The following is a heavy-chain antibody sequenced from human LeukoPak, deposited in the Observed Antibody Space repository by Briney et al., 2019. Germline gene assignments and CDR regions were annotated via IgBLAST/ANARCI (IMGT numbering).Heavy chain of an antibody. V-gene: IGHV4-59*05. CDR2: IYYSGST. CDR3: ARLAGGELVLRFDP. D-gene: IGHD3-10*01. J-gene: IGHJ5*02. Sequence: SETLSLTCTVSGGSISSYYWSWIRQPPGKGLEWIGSIYYSGSTYYNPSLKSRVTISVDTSKNQFSLKLSSVTAADTAVYYCARLAGGELVLRFDPWGQGTLVTVSS. CDR1: GGSISSYY.